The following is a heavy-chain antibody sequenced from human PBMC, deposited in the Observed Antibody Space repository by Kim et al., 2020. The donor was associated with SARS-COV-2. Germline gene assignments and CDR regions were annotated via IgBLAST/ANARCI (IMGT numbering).Heavy chain of an antibody. D-gene: IGHD3-16*01. Sequence: YYKPPLTSRVTISVDTSKNQFSLKLSAVTAADTAVYYCAREVNGESTGESWGQGALVTVSS. J-gene: IGHJ5*02. CDR3: AREVNGESTGES. V-gene: IGHV4-39*01.